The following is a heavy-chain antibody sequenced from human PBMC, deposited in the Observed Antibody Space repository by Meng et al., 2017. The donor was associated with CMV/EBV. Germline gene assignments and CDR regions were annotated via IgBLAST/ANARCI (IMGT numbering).Heavy chain of an antibody. CDR3: AREGALAYFDY. CDR1: GGTFCSYP. J-gene: IGHJ4*02. Sequence: QVNLVWLGAEGKKPGSSVKVSCKAAGGTFCSYPISWGRQAPGQWLEWMGGITPIFGTANYAQKFQGRVTITADESTSTAYMELSSLRSEDTAVYYCAREGALAYFDYWGQGTLVTVSS. V-gene: IGHV1-69*12. D-gene: IGHD5-12*01. CDR2: ITPIFGTA.